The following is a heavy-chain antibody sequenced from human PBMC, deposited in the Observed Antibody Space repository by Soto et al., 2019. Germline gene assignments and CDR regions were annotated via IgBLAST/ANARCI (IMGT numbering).Heavy chain of an antibody. D-gene: IGHD4-17*01. CDR2: INVGNGNT. Sequence: QVQLVQSGAEVKKPGASAKVSCKASGFPFAGNTVLWVRQAPGQGLEWMGWINVGNGNTKLSQKFQGRFTLARDTSASTAYMELSSLRSEDTAVYYCVRGLPTTVTILQSWGQGTLVTVAS. J-gene: IGHJ5*02. V-gene: IGHV1-3*01. CDR3: VRGLPTTVTILQS. CDR1: GFPFAGNT.